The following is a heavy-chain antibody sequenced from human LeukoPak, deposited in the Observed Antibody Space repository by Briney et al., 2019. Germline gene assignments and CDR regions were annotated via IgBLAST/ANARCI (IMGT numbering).Heavy chain of an antibody. CDR1: GYTFTSYG. V-gene: IGHV1-18*01. CDR2: ISAYNGNT. D-gene: IGHD3-22*01. CDR3: ARYYYDSSGYYYRSYFDY. Sequence: GASVKVSCKASGYTFTSYGISWVRQAPGQGLEWMGWISAYNGNTNYAQKLQGRVTMTTDTSTSTAYMELGSLRSDDTAVYYCARYYYDSSGYYYRSYFDYWGQGTLVTVSS. J-gene: IGHJ4*02.